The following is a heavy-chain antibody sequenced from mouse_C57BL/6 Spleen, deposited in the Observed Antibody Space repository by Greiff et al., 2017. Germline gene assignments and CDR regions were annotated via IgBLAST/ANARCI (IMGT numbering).Heavy chain of an antibody. CDR3: ARGVTTLFDY. CDR1: GYSFTGYF. D-gene: IGHD2-2*01. Sequence: VHVKQSGPELVKPGDSVKISCKASGYSFTGYFMNWVMQSHGKSLEWIGRINPYNGDTFYNQKFKGKATLTVDKSSSTAHMELRSLTSEDSAVYYCARGVTTLFDYWGQGTTLTVSS. J-gene: IGHJ2*01. V-gene: IGHV1-20*01. CDR2: INPYNGDT.